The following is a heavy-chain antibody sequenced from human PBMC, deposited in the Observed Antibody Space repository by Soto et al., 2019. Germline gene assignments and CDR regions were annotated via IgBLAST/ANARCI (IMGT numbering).Heavy chain of an antibody. V-gene: IGHV1-69*13. CDR3: ARMAAAGTSDYYYGMDV. Sequence: SVKVSSKSSGGTFSSYAISWVRQAPGQGLEWMGGIIPIFGTANYAQKFQGRVTITADESTSTAYMELSSLRSEDTAVYYCARMAAAGTSDYYYGMDVWGQGTTVTVSS. CDR2: IIPIFGTA. CDR1: GGTFSSYA. J-gene: IGHJ6*02. D-gene: IGHD6-13*01.